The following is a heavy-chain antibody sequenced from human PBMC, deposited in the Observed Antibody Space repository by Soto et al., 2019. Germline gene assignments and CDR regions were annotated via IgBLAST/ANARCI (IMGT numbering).Heavy chain of an antibody. D-gene: IGHD6-19*01. CDR1: GYTFTGYY. CDR3: ARAPYSSGWLFGLLGFDP. Sequence: GASVKVSCKASGYTFTGYYMHWVRQAPGQGLEWMGWINPNSGGTNYAQKFQGWVTMTRDTSISTAYMELSRLRSDDTAVYYCARAPYSSGWLFGLLGFDPWGQGTLVTVYS. J-gene: IGHJ5*02. CDR2: INPNSGGT. V-gene: IGHV1-2*04.